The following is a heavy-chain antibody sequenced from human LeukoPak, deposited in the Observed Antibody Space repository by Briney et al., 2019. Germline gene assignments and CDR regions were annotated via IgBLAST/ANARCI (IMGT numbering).Heavy chain of an antibody. CDR2: INSDGSST. Sequence: GGSLRLSCAASGFSFSSCWMYWVRQAPGKGLVWDSRINSDGSSTSYADSVKGRFTISRDNAKNTLYLQMNSLRVEDTAVYYCARARYSYGDFDYWGQGTLVTVSS. J-gene: IGHJ4*02. CDR3: ARARYSYGDFDY. V-gene: IGHV3-74*01. D-gene: IGHD5-18*01. CDR1: GFSFSSCW.